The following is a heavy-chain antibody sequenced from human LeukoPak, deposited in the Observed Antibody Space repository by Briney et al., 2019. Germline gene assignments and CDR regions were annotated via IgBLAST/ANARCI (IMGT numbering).Heavy chain of an antibody. V-gene: IGHV4-59*08. CDR1: GGSINSYY. CDR3: ARLEYSGSSYYSDY. CDR2: IYYSGST. Sequence: SETLSLTCTVSGGSINSYYWSWIRQPPGKGLEWIGYIYYSGSTNYNPSLKSRVTISIDTSKKQFSLKLSSVTAADTALYYCARLEYSGSSYYSDYWGQGTLVTVSS. D-gene: IGHD6-6*01. J-gene: IGHJ4*02.